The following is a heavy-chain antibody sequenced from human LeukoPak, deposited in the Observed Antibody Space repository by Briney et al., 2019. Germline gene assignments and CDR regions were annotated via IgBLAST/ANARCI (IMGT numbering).Heavy chain of an antibody. CDR1: GGSVSSNRYY. CDR3: ARDPDYYDDSGYT. D-gene: IGHD3-22*01. Sequence: SETLSLTCTVSGGSVSSNRYYWGWIRQPPGKGLEWIGSMYYGGGTYYNPSLKSRVTISADTYKNQFSLKLSSVTAADTALYYCARDPDYYDDSGYTWGQGTLVTVSS. CDR2: MYYGGGT. J-gene: IGHJ5*02. V-gene: IGHV4-39*07.